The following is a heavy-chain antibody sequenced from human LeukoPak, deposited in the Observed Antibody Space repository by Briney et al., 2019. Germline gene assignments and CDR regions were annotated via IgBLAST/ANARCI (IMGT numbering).Heavy chain of an antibody. Sequence: TGGSLRLSCAASGFTFSSYWMSWVRQAPGKGLEWVANIKQDGSEKYYVDSVKGRFTISRDNSKNTLYLQMNSLRAEDTAVYFCVSLGYSSSSVRYWGQGTLVTVSS. D-gene: IGHD6-6*01. V-gene: IGHV3-7*01. CDR1: GFTFSSYW. CDR2: IKQDGSEK. J-gene: IGHJ4*02. CDR3: VSLGYSSSSVRY.